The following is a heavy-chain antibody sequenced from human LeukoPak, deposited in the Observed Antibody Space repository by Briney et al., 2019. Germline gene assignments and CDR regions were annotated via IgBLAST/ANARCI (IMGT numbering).Heavy chain of an antibody. CDR2: IYYSGST. CDR3: ARLTPGVVN. CDR1: GGSMTSYY. Sequence: SETLSLTCTVSGGSMTSYYWSWIRQPPGKGLEWIGYIYYSGSTNYNPSLKSRVTVSVDTSKNQFSLKLSSVTAADTAVYYCARLTPGVVNWGQGTLVTVSP. J-gene: IGHJ1*01. V-gene: IGHV4-59*08. D-gene: IGHD3-22*01.